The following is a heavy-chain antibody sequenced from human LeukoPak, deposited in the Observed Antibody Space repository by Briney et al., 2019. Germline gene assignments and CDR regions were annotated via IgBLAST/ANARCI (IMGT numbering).Heavy chain of an antibody. CDR2: IYYSGST. J-gene: IGHJ5*02. Sequence: SETLSLTCTVSGGSISSYYWSWIRQPPGKGLGWIGYIYYSGSTNYNPSLKSRVTISVDTSKNQFSLKLSSVTAADTAVYYCARTIAVAGIPAWFDPWGQGTLVTVSS. CDR1: GGSISSYY. V-gene: IGHV4-59*08. D-gene: IGHD6-19*01. CDR3: ARTIAVAGIPAWFDP.